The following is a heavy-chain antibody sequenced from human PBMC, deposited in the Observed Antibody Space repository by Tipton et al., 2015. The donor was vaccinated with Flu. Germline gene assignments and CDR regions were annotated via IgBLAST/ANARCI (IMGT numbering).Heavy chain of an antibody. Sequence: RSLRLSCAASGFDFDAYVMHWVRQVPGKGLEWVSGIGWDTTTRGYADSVQGRFIISRDNRKNSVYLQMNSLRPEDTALYYCAKETYTDNHYHYGMDVWGQGTTVTVSS. V-gene: IGHV3-9*01. CDR1: GFDFDAYV. CDR2: IGWDTTTR. J-gene: IGHJ6*02. D-gene: IGHD1-14*01. CDR3: AKETYTDNHYHYGMDV.